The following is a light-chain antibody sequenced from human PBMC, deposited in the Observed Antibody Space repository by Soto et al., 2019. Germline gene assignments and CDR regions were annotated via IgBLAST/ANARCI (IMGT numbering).Light chain of an antibody. Sequence: QSSLTQHASVSGSPGQSITISCTGTSSDVGSYNLVSWYQQHPGKAPKLMIHEGSKRPSGVSNRFSGSKSGNTASLTISGLQAEDEADYYCCSYAGSSTDVVFGGGTKLTVL. CDR2: EGS. CDR3: CSYAGSSTDVV. CDR1: SSDVGSYNL. J-gene: IGLJ2*01. V-gene: IGLV2-23*01.